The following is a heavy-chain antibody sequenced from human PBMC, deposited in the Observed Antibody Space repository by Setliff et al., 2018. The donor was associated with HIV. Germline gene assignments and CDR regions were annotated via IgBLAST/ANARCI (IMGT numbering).Heavy chain of an antibody. CDR3: ARGTWIQLSALALFDY. V-gene: IGHV4-61*09. CDR1: GGSVSSGSYF. D-gene: IGHD5-18*01. J-gene: IGHJ4*02. CDR2: IFTSGST. Sequence: SETLSLTCTVSGGSVSSGSYFWSWIRQPAGKGLEWIGHIFTSGSTSYNPSLKSRLTISVDTSKNQFSLKVTSVTAADTAVYYCARGTWIQLSALALFDYWGQGTLVTVSS.